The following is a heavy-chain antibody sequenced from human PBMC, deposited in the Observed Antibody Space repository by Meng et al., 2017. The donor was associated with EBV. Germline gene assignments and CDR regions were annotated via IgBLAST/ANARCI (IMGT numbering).Heavy chain of an antibody. CDR2: FLPRLGAP. Sequence: VEAVQSGAGVKKPGSSVKVSCKASGGTFSSYAISWVRQAPGQGLEWLGGFLPRLGAPNYAQKFHGRVKITADESTSTHYMDLSSLRSEDTAIYYCASESGRGYTPDYWGQGTLVTVSS. CDR1: GGTFSSYA. D-gene: IGHD3-10*01. CDR3: ASESGRGYTPDY. J-gene: IGHJ4*02. V-gene: IGHV1-69*01.